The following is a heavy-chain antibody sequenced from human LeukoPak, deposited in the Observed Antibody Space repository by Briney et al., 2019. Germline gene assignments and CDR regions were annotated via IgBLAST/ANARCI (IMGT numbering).Heavy chain of an antibody. J-gene: IGHJ4*02. CDR2: IKQDGSEK. CDR1: GFTLSSYW. D-gene: IGHD2-2*01. Sequence: PGGSLRLSCAASGFTLSSYWMSWVRRAPGKGLEWVASIKQDGSEKYYVDSVKGRFTISRDNAKHSLYLQMNSLRAEDTAVYYCEPWICSSIRCYFDSWGQGTLFTVSS. V-gene: IGHV3-7*01. CDR3: EPWICSSIRCYFDS.